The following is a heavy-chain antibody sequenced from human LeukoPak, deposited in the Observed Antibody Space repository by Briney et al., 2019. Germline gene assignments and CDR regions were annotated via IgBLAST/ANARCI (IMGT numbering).Heavy chain of an antibody. CDR3: ARLYSNYVDY. V-gene: IGHV3-21*01. CDR2: VTSSNSYI. Sequence: PGGSLRLSCAASGFTFSSYTMNWVRQTPGKGLEWVSSVTSSNSYIYYAASVKGRFTISRDNAKNSLYLQMNSLGVEDTAVYYCARLYSNYVDYWGQGTLVTVSS. D-gene: IGHD4-11*01. CDR1: GFTFSSYT. J-gene: IGHJ4*02.